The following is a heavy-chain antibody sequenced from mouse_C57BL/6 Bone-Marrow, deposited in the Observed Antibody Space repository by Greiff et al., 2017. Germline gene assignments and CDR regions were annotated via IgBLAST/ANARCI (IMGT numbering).Heavy chain of an antibody. CDR1: GYTFTSYG. D-gene: IGHD2-3*01. CDR2: IYPRSGNT. CDR3: ALLMGYYFYFDY. V-gene: IGHV1-81*01. J-gene: IGHJ2*01. Sequence: VQLQHSGAELARPGASVKLSCKASGYTFTSYGISWVKQRTGQGLEWIGEIYPRSGNTYYNEKFKGKATLTADKSSRTAYMELRSLKSEDSAVYFCALLMGYYFYFDYWGQGTTLTVSS.